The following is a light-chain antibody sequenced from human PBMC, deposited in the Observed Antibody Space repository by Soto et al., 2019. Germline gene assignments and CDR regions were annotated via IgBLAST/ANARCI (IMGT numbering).Light chain of an antibody. CDR2: AAS. Sequence: IQMTQSPSTLSVSVGDRVTITCRASQDIDISLAWFQQRPGKAPKVLIYAASGLVTGVPPTFSGSGSGTEFTLTISSLQPDDFATYYCQHYNSYSEAFGQGTKVDIK. CDR3: QHYNSYSEA. CDR1: QDIDIS. V-gene: IGKV1-5*01. J-gene: IGKJ1*01.